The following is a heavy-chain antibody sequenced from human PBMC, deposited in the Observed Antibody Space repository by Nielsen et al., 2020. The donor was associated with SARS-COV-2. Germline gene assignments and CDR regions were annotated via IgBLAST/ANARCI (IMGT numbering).Heavy chain of an antibody. CDR2: IIPIFGTA. Sequence: SVKVSCKASGGTFSSYAISWVRQAPGQGLEWMGGIIPIFGTANYAQKFQGRVTITADESTSTAYMELSSLRSEDTAVYYCARGRSIAVAGSFGYWGQGTLVTVSS. V-gene: IGHV1-69*13. D-gene: IGHD6-19*01. CDR3: ARGRSIAVAGSFGY. CDR1: GGTFSSYA. J-gene: IGHJ4*02.